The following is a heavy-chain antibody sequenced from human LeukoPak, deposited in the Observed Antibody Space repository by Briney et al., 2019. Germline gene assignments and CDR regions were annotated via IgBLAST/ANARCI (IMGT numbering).Heavy chain of an antibody. J-gene: IGHJ4*02. Sequence: PGRSLRLSCAASGFTFDDYAMHWVRQAPGKGLEWVSGISWNSGSIGYADSVKGRLTISRDNAKNSLYLQMNSLRAEDMALYYCAKDTGGDYDSSGYFDYWGQGTLVTVSS. CDR3: AKDTGGDYDSSGYFDY. CDR1: GFTFDDYA. CDR2: ISWNSGSI. V-gene: IGHV3-9*03. D-gene: IGHD3-22*01.